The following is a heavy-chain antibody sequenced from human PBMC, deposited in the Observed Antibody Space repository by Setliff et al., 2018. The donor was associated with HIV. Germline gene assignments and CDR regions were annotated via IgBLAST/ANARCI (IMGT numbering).Heavy chain of an antibody. J-gene: IGHJ4*01. V-gene: IGHV2-5*02. CDR1: GFSLATDGVG. CDR2: IYWDDDV. CDR3: AHFTHFRDVYFDS. Sequence: SGPTLVNPAQTLTLTCAFSGFSLATDGVGVGWVRQPPGEGLEWLALIYWDDDVRYSPPLKNRLSISKDNSKNQVVLAMSNIDPVDTATYFCAHFTHFRDVYFDSWGPGILVTVSS. D-gene: IGHD2-21*01.